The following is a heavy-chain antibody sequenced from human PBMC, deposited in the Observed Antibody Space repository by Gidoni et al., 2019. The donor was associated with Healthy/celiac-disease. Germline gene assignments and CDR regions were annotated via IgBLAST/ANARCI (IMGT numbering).Heavy chain of an antibody. CDR2: ISSSSSYI. CDR1: GFTFSSYS. J-gene: IGHJ2*01. CDR3: ARDRGIAAAGKYWYFDL. D-gene: IGHD6-13*01. V-gene: IGHV3-21*01. Sequence: EVQLVESGGGLVKPGGSLRLSCAASGFTFSSYSMNWVRQAPGKGLEWGSSISSSSSYIYYADAVKGRFTISRDNAKNSLYLQMNSLRAEDTAVYYCARDRGIAAAGKYWYFDLWGRGTLVTVSS.